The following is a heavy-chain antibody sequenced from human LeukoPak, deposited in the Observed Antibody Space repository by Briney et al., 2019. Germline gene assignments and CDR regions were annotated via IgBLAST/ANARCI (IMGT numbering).Heavy chain of an antibody. D-gene: IGHD3-9*01. Sequence: GGSLRLSCAASGFTVSSNYMSWVRQAPGKGLEWVSVIYSGGSTYYADSVKGRFTISRDNSKNTLYLQMNSLRAEDAAVYYCAKTMYYDILTGYNIFDYWGQGTLVTVSS. CDR3: AKTMYYDILTGYNIFDY. CDR1: GFTVSSNY. V-gene: IGHV3-53*01. CDR2: IYSGGST. J-gene: IGHJ4*02.